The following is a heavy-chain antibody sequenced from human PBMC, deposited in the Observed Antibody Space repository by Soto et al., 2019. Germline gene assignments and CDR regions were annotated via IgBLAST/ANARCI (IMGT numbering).Heavy chain of an antibody. V-gene: IGHV3-43D*04. J-gene: IGHJ6*02. CDR3: AKATTYDILTGYYYGMDV. CDR2: ISWDGGST. CDR1: GFTFDDYA. D-gene: IGHD3-9*01. Sequence: GGSLRLSCAASGFTFDDYAMHWVRQAPGKGLEWVSLISWDGGSTYYADSVKGRFTISRDNSKNSLYLQMNSLRAEDTAVYYCAKATTYDILTGYYYGMDVWGQGTTVTVSS.